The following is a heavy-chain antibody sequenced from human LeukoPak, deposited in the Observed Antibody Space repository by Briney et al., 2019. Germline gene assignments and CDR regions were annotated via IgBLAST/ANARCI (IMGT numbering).Heavy chain of an antibody. J-gene: IGHJ4*02. V-gene: IGHV3-23*01. Sequence: GGSLRLCSAASGFTFSSYAMTWVRQAPGKGLEWVSAISGSGGSTYYADSVKGRFTISRDNSKNTLFLQMNSLRAEDTAVYYCAKGHQWLVNWGQGTLVTVSS. CDR3: AKGHQWLVN. CDR1: GFTFSSYA. D-gene: IGHD6-19*01. CDR2: ISGSGGST.